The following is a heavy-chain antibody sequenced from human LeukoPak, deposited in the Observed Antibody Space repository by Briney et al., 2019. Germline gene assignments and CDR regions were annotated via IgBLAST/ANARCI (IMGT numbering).Heavy chain of an antibody. V-gene: IGHV4-34*01. Sequence: SETLSLTCAVYGGSFSGYYWSWIRQPPGKGLEWIGEINHSGSTNYNPSLKSRVTISVDTSKNQFSLKLSSVTAADTAVYHCARGPSGITMIRVLDYWGQGTLVTVSS. CDR3: ARGPSGITMIRVLDY. D-gene: IGHD3-22*01. CDR2: INHSGST. CDR1: GGSFSGYY. J-gene: IGHJ4*02.